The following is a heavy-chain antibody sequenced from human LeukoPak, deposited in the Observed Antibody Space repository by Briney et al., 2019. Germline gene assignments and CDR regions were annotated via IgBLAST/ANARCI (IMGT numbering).Heavy chain of an antibody. J-gene: IGHJ4*02. D-gene: IGHD6-13*01. CDR3: ARPQGSSSSFHY. V-gene: IGHV4-30-4*01. Sequence: PSETLSLTCTVSGGSISSGDYYWSWIRQPPGKGLEWIGYIYYSGSTYYNPSLKSRVTISVDTSKNQFSLKLSSVTAADTAVYYCARPQGSSSSFHYWGQGTLVTVSS. CDR1: GGSISSGDYY. CDR2: IYYSGST.